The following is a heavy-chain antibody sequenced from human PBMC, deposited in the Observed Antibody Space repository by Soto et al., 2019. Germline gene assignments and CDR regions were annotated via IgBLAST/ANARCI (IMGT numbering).Heavy chain of an antibody. D-gene: IGHD3-10*01. J-gene: IGHJ6*02. CDR2: INPNSGGT. CDR1: GYTFTSYY. Sequence: GSVKVSCKASGYTFTSYYMHWVRQAPGQGLEWMGWINPNSGGTNYAQKFQGWVTMTRDTSISTAYMELSRLRSDDTAVYYCARGYGSGQTTNYYYYGMDVWGQGTTVTVSS. CDR3: ARGYGSGQTTNYYYYGMDV. V-gene: IGHV1-2*04.